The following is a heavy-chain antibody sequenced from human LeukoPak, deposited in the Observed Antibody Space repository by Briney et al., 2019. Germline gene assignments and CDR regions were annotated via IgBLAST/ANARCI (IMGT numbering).Heavy chain of an antibody. V-gene: IGHV3-7*03. CDR2: IKEDGTET. D-gene: IGHD5-24*01. Sequence: GGSLDLPLAAPGLWFSGNWLGWVGLAPGKGRGWVANIKEDGTETYYVDSVKGRFTISRDNAKNSLYLQMNSLRVEDTAVYYCAKEGRSLQTYWGQGTLVTVSS. CDR1: GLWFSGNW. CDR3: AKEGRSLQTY. J-gene: IGHJ4*02.